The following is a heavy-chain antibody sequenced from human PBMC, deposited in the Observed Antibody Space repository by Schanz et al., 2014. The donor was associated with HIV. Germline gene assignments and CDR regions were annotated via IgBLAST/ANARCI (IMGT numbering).Heavy chain of an antibody. V-gene: IGHV1-8*01. J-gene: IGHJ3*01. D-gene: IGHD2-21*01. Sequence: QVRLAQSGAEVKRPGALVTVSCSAVGSTFPDIDINWVRRAAGQGLEWMAWINPKSGNTGYAQRFQGRVTVTMSTSKRTICTELSGLTSEDTAVYYCTRGGLWYNAGDCYGSAFDVWGPGTAVTVSS. CDR1: GSTFPDID. CDR3: TRGGLWYNAGDCYGSAFDV. CDR2: INPKSGNT.